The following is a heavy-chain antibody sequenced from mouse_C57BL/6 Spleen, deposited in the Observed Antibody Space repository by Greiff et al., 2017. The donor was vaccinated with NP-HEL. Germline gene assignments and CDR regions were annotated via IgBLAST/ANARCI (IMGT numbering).Heavy chain of an antibody. D-gene: IGHD2-4*01. J-gene: IGHJ2*01. Sequence: QVQLQQPGPELVKPGASVKLSCKASGYAFSSSWMNWVKQRPGKGLEWIGRIYPGDGDTNYNGKFKGKATLTVDKSSSTAYMQLSSLTSEDSAVYFCARTNYDYGYFDDWGQGTTLTVSS. CDR2: IYPGDGDT. CDR3: ARTNYDYGYFDD. V-gene: IGHV1-82*01. CDR1: GYAFSSSW.